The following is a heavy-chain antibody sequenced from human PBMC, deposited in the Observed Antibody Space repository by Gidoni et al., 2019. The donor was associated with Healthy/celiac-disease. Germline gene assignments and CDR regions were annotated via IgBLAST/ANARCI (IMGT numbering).Heavy chain of an antibody. CDR2: ISYDGSNK. CDR1: GFTFSSYG. Sequence: QVQLVESGGGVVQPGRSLRLSCAASGFTFSSYGMHWVRQAPGKGLEWVAVISYDGSNKYYADSVKGRFTISRDNSKNTLYLQMNSLRAEDTAVYYCAANTRTFDYWGQGTLVTVSS. J-gene: IGHJ4*02. CDR3: AANTRTFDY. V-gene: IGHV3-30*03.